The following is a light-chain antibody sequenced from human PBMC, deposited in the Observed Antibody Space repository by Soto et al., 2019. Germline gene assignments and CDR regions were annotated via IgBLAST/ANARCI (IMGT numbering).Light chain of an antibody. V-gene: IGLV2-14*01. Sequence: QSVLTQPASVSGSPGQSITSSCTGTSSDVGGYNHVSWYQQHPGKAPKLIIFEVRNRPSGVSDRFSASKSGNTASLTISGLQTEDEAVYYCSSYASSSSYAFGTGTKVTVL. CDR2: EVR. CDR3: SSYASSSSYA. J-gene: IGLJ1*01. CDR1: SSDVGGYNH.